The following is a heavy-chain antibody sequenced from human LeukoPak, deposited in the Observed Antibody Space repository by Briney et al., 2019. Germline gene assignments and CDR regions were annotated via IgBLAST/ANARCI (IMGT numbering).Heavy chain of an antibody. Sequence: GRSLRLSCAASGFTFDDYAMHWVRQAPGKGLEWVSGISWNSGSIGYADSVKGRFTISKDNAKNTVYLQMNNLRAEDTAVYYCVSFYETYWGRGTLVTVSS. V-gene: IGHV3-9*01. CDR1: GFTFDDYA. D-gene: IGHD2-2*01. J-gene: IGHJ4*02. CDR3: VSFYETY. CDR2: ISWNSGSI.